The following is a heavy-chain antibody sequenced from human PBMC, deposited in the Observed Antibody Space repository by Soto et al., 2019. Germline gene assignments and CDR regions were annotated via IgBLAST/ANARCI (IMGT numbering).Heavy chain of an antibody. V-gene: IGHV3-7*01. CDR2: IKQDGSEK. J-gene: IGHJ4*02. D-gene: IGHD5-12*01. CDR3: ASNPFLGATDY. CDR1: GFTFSSYC. Sequence: EVQLVESGGGLVQPGGSLRLSCAASGFTFSSYCMSWIRQAPGKGLEWVANIKQDGSEKYYVDSVKGRFTISRDNAKNSLYLQMNSLRAEDTAVYYCASNPFLGATDYWGQGTLVTVSS.